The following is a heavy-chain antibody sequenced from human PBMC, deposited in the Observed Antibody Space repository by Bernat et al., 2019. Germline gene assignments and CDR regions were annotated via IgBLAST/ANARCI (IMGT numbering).Heavy chain of an antibody. CDR2: IRSKAYGGTT. CDR1: GFTFGDYA. Sequence: EVQLVESGGGLVQPGQSLRLSCTASGFTFGDYAMSWVRQAPGKGLEWVGFIRSKAYGGTTEYAASVKGRFTISRDDSKSIAYLQMNSLKTEDTAVYYCTREVQGALDYWGQGTLVTVSS. V-gene: IGHV3-49*04. CDR3: TREVQGALDY. J-gene: IGHJ4*02. D-gene: IGHD3-10*01.